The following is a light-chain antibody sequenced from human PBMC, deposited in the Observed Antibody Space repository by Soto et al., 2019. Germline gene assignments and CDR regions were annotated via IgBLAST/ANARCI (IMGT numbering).Light chain of an antibody. Sequence: ETVLTQSPGTLSLSPGERATLSCMASQTVRSNYLAWYRQTPGQAPRLLIYEPSNRATGIADRFSGSGSGTDFPLIISRLEPEDFALYYCQQYAGSPWTLGQGTKVEIK. CDR3: QQYAGSPWT. CDR1: QTVRSNY. V-gene: IGKV3-20*01. J-gene: IGKJ1*01. CDR2: EPS.